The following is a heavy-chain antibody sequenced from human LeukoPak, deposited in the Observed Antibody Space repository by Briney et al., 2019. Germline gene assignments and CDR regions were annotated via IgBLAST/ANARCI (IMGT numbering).Heavy chain of an antibody. J-gene: IGHJ4*02. Sequence: GGSLRLSCAASGFTSSSYAMHWVRQAPGKGLEWVAVISYDGSNKYYADSVKGRFTISRDNSKNTLYLQMNSLRAEDTAVYYCARPSLRFLEWLPFDYWGQGTLVTVSS. CDR2: ISYDGSNK. D-gene: IGHD3-3*01. CDR3: ARPSLRFLEWLPFDY. CDR1: GFTSSSYA. V-gene: IGHV3-30-3*01.